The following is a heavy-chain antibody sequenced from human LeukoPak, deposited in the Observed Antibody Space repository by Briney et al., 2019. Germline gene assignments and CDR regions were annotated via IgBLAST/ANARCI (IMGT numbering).Heavy chain of an antibody. V-gene: IGHV3-48*01. CDR3: ARGYYDILTGYYEGGYFDY. D-gene: IGHD3-9*01. J-gene: IGHJ4*02. CDR1: GFTFSSYT. CDR2: IGSSSGST. Sequence: GGSLRLSCAGFGFTFSSYTMNWVRQAPGKGLEWVSYIGSSSGSTYYADSVKGRFTISRDNAKNSVYLQMNSLRAEDTAVYYCARGYYDILTGYYEGGYFDYWGQGTLVTVSS.